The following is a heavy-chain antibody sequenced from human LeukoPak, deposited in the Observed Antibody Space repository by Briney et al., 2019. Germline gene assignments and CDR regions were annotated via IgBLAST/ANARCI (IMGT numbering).Heavy chain of an antibody. CDR1: GFTFSSYD. Sequence: PGGSLRLSCAASGFTFSSYDMHWVRQATGKGLEWVSAIGTAGDTYYPGSVKGRFTISRENAKNSLYLQMNSLRAGDTAVYYCARPFGSGSYFFDYWGQGTLVTVSS. V-gene: IGHV3-13*01. D-gene: IGHD3-10*01. CDR2: IGTAGDT. J-gene: IGHJ4*02. CDR3: ARPFGSGSYFFDY.